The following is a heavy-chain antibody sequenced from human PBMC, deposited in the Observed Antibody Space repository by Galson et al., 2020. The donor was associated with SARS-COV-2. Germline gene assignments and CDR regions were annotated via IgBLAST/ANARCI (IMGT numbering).Heavy chain of an antibody. CDR2: ISYDGSNK. V-gene: IGHV3-30*04. CDR1: GFTFSSYA. D-gene: IGHD7-27*01. CDR3: ASELGIGGFDY. Sequence: GGSLRLSCAASGFTFSSYAMHWVRQAPGKGLEWVAVISYDGSNKYYADSVKGRFTISRDNSKNTLYLQMNSLRAEDTAVYYCASELGIGGFDYWGQGTLVTVS. J-gene: IGHJ4*02.